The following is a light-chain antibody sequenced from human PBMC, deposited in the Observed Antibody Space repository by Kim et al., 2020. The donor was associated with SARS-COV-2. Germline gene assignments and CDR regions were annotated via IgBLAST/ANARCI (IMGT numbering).Light chain of an antibody. CDR2: KAS. CDR1: QTINIW. Sequence: DIQMTQSPSTLSASVGDRVTITCRASQTINIWLAWYQQKPGKAPKLLIYKASSLESGVPSRFSGSGSGTEFILTISSLQPDDFATYYCQQYKSYWTFGQGTKVDIK. J-gene: IGKJ1*01. CDR3: QQYKSYWT. V-gene: IGKV1-5*03.